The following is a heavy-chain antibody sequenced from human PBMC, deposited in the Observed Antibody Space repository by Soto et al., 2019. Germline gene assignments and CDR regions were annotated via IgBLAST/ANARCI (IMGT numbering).Heavy chain of an antibody. CDR1: GYTFTSYY. CDR3: AREGRLPLDYYGMDV. V-gene: IGHV1-46*01. D-gene: IGHD4-17*01. J-gene: IGHJ6*02. Sequence: ASVKVSCKASGYTFTSYYMHWVRQAPGQGLEWMGIINPSGGSTSYAQKFQGRVTMTRDTSTSTVYMELSSLRSEDTAVYYCAREGRLPLDYYGMDVWGQGTTVTVSS. CDR2: INPSGGST.